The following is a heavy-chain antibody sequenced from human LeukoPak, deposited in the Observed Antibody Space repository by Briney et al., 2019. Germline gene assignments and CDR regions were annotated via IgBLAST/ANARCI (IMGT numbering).Heavy chain of an antibody. D-gene: IGHD2-21*01. J-gene: IGHJ3*01. V-gene: IGHV3-21*01. CDR2: ISSSSSYI. Sequence: PGGSLRLSCAASGFTFSTYSMNWVRQAPGKGLEWVSSISSSSSYIYYTSSVKGRFTISRDNAKNLLFLQMNGLRAEGTAVYYCARSTLIAPRGAFDFWGQGTMASVSS. CDR1: GFTFSTYS. CDR3: ARSTLIAPRGAFDF.